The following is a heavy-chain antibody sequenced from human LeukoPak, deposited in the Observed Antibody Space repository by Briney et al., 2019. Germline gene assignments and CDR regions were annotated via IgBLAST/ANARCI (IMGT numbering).Heavy chain of an antibody. D-gene: IGHD2-2*02. V-gene: IGHV3-30*02. CDR3: AKGFKPDCSSTSCYKNWFDP. Sequence: GGSLRLSCAASGFTFSSYGMHWVRQAPGKGLEWVAFIRYDGSNKYYADSVKGRFTISRDNSKNTLYLQMNSLRAEDTAVYYWAKGFKPDCSSTSCYKNWFDPWGQGTLVTVSS. J-gene: IGHJ5*02. CDR1: GFTFSSYG. CDR2: IRYDGSNK.